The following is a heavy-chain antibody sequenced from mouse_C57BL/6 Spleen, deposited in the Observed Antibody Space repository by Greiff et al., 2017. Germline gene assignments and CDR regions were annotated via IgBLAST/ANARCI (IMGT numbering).Heavy chain of an antibody. CDR3: ARDYYGSRGDYAMDY. Sequence: QVQLQQSGPELVKPGASVKISCKASGYAFSSSWMNWVKQRPGKGLEWIGRIYPGDGDTNYNGKFKGKATLTADKSSSTAYMQLSSLTSEDSAVYFCARDYYGSRGDYAMDYWGQGTSVTVSS. J-gene: IGHJ4*01. CDR2: IYPGDGDT. CDR1: GYAFSSSW. D-gene: IGHD1-1*01. V-gene: IGHV1-82*01.